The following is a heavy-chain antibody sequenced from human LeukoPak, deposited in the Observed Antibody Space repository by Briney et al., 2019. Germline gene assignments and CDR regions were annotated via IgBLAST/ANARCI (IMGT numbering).Heavy chain of an antibody. CDR3: ARYYYDSSGYYTFDY. CDR2: INHSGST. Sequence: SETLSLTCAVYGGSFSGYYWSWIRQSPGKGLEWIGEINHSGSTNYNPSLKSRVTISVDTSKNQFSLKLSSVTAADTAVYYCARYYYDSSGYYTFDYWGQGTLATVSS. V-gene: IGHV4-34*01. J-gene: IGHJ4*02. CDR1: GGSFSGYY. D-gene: IGHD3-22*01.